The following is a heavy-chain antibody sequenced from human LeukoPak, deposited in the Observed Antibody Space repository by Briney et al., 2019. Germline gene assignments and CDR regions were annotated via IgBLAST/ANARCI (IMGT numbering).Heavy chain of an antibody. CDR3: ARGRGCSSTSCYTNWFDP. CDR2: INPNSGGT. CDR1: GYTFTGYY. V-gene: IGHV1-2*02. Sequence: ASVKVSCKASGYTFTGYYMHWVQQAPGQGLEWMGWINPNSGGTNYAQKFQGRVTMTRDTSISTAYMELSRLRSDDTAVYYCARGRGCSSTSCYTNWFDPWGQGTLVTVSS. D-gene: IGHD2-2*02. J-gene: IGHJ5*02.